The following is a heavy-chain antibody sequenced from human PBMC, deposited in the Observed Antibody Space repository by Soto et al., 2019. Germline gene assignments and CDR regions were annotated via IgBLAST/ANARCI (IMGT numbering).Heavy chain of an antibody. V-gene: IGHV1-69*05. Sequence: QVQLVQSGAEVKKPGSSVKVSCKASGGTFSSYAISWVRQAPGQGLEWMGGIIPIFGTANYAQKFQGRVTSPXXEXPXXAYMELSSPRSEDTAVYYCAREVGDTAMVYYGMDVWGQGTTVTVSS. J-gene: IGHJ6*02. CDR2: IIPIFGTA. D-gene: IGHD5-18*01. CDR1: GGTFSSYA. CDR3: AREVGDTAMVYYGMDV.